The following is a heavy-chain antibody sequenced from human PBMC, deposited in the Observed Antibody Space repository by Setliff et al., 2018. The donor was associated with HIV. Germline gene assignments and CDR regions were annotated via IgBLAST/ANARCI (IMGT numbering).Heavy chain of an antibody. CDR3: ARGGTYYYDSSGYFIPGKY. J-gene: IGHJ4*02. CDR2: INPNSGGT. D-gene: IGHD3-22*01. V-gene: IGHV1-2*04. CDR1: GGPFSSNA. Sequence: ASVKVSCKASGGPFSSNAISWVRQAPGQGLEWMGGINPNSGGTNYAQKFQGWVNMTRDTSISTAYMELSRLRSDDTAVYYCARGGTYYYDSSGYFIPGKYWGQGSLVTVSS.